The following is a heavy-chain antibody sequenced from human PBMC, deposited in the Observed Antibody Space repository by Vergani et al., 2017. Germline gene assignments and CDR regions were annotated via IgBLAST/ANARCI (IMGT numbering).Heavy chain of an antibody. V-gene: IGHV5-51*01. CDR2: IYPGDSEV. CDR3: ASGGNGSENGGALQL. J-gene: IGHJ3*01. Sequence: EKQLVQSGSETKKPGESLTISCQAFGYIFSNFWIGWVRQRPGRGLEWMGIIYPGDSEVKSNPTFRGQVIFSVDTSVNTAYLQWRSLQASDTATYFCASGGNGSENGGALQLWGQGTNITVSS. D-gene: IGHD3-10*01. CDR1: GYIFSNFW.